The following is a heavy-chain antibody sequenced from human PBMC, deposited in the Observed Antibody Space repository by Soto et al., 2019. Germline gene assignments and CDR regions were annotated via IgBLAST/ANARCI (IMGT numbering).Heavy chain of an antibody. D-gene: IGHD1-1*01. Sequence: QVKLEQSGAEVKKPGSSVKVSCKASGGTFRNSAISWVRQAPGQGLEWMGGIMPIFRTPDYAQKFHGRVTITADESTSTAYMELSGLRSDDTAVYFCARDNDRPQLGGNYYYILDVWGHGTTVTVSS. CDR3: ARDNDRPQLGGNYYYILDV. J-gene: IGHJ6*02. V-gene: IGHV1-69*12. CDR1: GGTFRNSA. CDR2: IMPIFRTP.